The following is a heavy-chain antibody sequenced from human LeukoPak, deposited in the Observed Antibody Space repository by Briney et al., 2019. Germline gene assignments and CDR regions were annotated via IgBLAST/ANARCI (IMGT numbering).Heavy chain of an antibody. D-gene: IGHD2-15*01. CDR3: ARLLGYCSGGSCQGYFDY. Sequence: GESLKISCKTSGYTFANYWNAWVRQMPGKGLEWMGIIYPGDSDTRYSPSFQGQVTISADKSISTAYLQWSSLKASDTAMYYCARLLGYCSGGSCQGYFDYWGQGTLVTVSS. V-gene: IGHV5-51*01. J-gene: IGHJ4*02. CDR2: IYPGDSDT. CDR1: GYTFANYW.